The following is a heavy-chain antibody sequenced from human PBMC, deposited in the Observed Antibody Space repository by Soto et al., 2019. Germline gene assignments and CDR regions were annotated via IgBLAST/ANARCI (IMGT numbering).Heavy chain of an antibody. Sequence: SETLSLTCNVSGVSITSGDYYWNWIRQPPGKGLEWIGYIHYSGNTYYNPSLKSRLTISVDTSKNQFSLRLTSVTAADTAVYYCAREDTMVRGIIPWGQGTLGTVSS. J-gene: IGHJ4*02. CDR2: IHYSGNT. D-gene: IGHD3-10*01. CDR3: AREDTMVRGIIP. CDR1: GVSITSGDYY. V-gene: IGHV4-30-4*01.